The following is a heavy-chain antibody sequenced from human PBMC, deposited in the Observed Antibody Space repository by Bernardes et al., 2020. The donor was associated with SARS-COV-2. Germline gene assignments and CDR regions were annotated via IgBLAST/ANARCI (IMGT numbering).Heavy chain of an antibody. D-gene: IGHD2-21*01. CDR1: GFTFSDHN. CDR2: IRNKANSYTT. CDR3: ARSPLGIAPFDY. Sequence: GGSLRLSCAASGFTFSDHNMDWVRQAPGKGLEWVARIRNKANSYTTEYAASVKGRFTISGDESTNSLYRQMNSLRTEDTAVYYCARSPLGIAPFDYWGQGTLVTVSS. J-gene: IGHJ4*02. V-gene: IGHV3-72*01.